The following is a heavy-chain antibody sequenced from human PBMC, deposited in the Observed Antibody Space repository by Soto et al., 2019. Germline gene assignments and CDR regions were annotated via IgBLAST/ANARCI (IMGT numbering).Heavy chain of an antibody. V-gene: IGHV3-7*01. J-gene: IGHJ3*02. CDR3: AREGAGYCTNGVCSDAFDI. CDR1: GFXYSSYW. CDR2: IKQDGSEK. D-gene: IGHD2-8*01. Sequence: GXLRLSYAASGFXYSSYWLIWVRHAPGKGLELVANIKQDGSEKYYVDSVKGRFTRSRDNANNSLYLQMNSLRAEDTAVYYCAREGAGYCTNGVCSDAFDIWGQGTMATVSS.